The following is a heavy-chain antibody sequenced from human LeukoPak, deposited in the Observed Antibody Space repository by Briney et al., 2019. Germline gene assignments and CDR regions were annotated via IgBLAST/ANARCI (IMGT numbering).Heavy chain of an antibody. Sequence: GGSLRLSCAASGFTFRSYSMNWVRQAPGKGLEWVSSISSSRSYIYYADSVKGRFTISRDNANNSLYLQMNSLRAEDTAVYYCSRVQDSSIWHFDYWGQGTLVTVSS. D-gene: IGHD6-13*01. V-gene: IGHV3-21*01. CDR1: GFTFRSYS. J-gene: IGHJ4*02. CDR2: ISSSRSYI. CDR3: SRVQDSSIWHFDY.